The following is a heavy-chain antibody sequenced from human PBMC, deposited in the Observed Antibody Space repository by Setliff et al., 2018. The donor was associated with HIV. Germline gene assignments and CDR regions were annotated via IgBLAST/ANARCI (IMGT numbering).Heavy chain of an antibody. Sequence: TLSLTCTVSGASTTSHYWSWIRQSPGRELEWIGYIYSTGSTNYNPSLQSRVSISMDASKNKFSLKVTSVTSADTAVYYCAKGAGFYGDYTFDYWGQGNLVTVSS. CDR2: IYSTGST. J-gene: IGHJ4*02. D-gene: IGHD4-17*01. CDR1: GASTTSHY. V-gene: IGHV4-59*11. CDR3: AKGAGFYGDYTFDY.